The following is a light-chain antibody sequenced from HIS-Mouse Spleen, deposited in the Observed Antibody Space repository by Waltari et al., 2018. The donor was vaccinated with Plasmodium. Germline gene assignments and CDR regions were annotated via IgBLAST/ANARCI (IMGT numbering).Light chain of an antibody. V-gene: IGLV3-10*01. J-gene: IGLJ3*02. CDR3: YSTDSSGNHRV. Sequence: SYELTPPPSVSVSPGQTARNTCLGAALPTKYAYWYQQKSGQAPVLVIYEDSKRPPGIPERFSGSSSGTMATLTISGAQVEDEADYYCYSTDSSGNHRVFGGGTKLTVL. CDR2: EDS. CDR1: ALPTKY.